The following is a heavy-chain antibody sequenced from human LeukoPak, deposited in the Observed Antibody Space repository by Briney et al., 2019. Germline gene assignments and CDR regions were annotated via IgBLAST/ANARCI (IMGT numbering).Heavy chain of an antibody. V-gene: IGHV4-34*01. CDR1: GGSFSGYY. Sequence: SETLSLTCAVYGGSFSGYYWSWIRQPLGKGLEWIGGINHSGSTNYNPSLKSRVTISVDTSKNQFSLKLSSVTAADTAVYYCARVDGYYFDYWGQGTLVTVSS. D-gene: IGHD5-24*01. J-gene: IGHJ4*02. CDR3: ARVDGYYFDY. CDR2: INHSGST.